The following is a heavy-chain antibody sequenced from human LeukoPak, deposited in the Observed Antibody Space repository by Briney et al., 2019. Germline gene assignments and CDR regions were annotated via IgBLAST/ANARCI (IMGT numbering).Heavy chain of an antibody. D-gene: IGHD3-16*01. CDR1: GGSNSSGGYY. CDR2: IFYSGST. CDR3: ARAMIKGEYYFDY. V-gene: IGHV4-31*03. Sequence: SETLSLTCTVSGGSNSSGGYYWSWIRQHPGKGLEWIGYIFYSGSTYYDPSLKSRVTISVDTSKNQFSLKLSSVTAADTAVYYCARAMIKGEYYFDYWGQGTLVTVSS. J-gene: IGHJ4*02.